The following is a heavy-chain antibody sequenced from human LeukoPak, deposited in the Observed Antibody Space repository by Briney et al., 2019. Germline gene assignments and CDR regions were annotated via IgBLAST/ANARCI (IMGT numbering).Heavy chain of an antibody. J-gene: IGHJ5*02. V-gene: IGHV1-18*04. CDR1: GYIFSIYG. CDR3: ARASSSWYEAWFDP. CDR2: ISAYNGNT. D-gene: IGHD6-13*01. Sequence: ASVKVSCKVSGYIFSIYGITWVRQAPGQGLEWMGWISAYNGNTNYAQKLQGRVTMTTDTSTSTAYMELRSLRSDDTAVYYCARASSSWYEAWFDPWGQGTLVTVSS.